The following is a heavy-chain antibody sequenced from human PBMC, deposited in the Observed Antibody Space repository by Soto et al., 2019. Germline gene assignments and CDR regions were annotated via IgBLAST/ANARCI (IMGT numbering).Heavy chain of an antibody. Sequence: SETLSLTCTVSGGSISSGSYYWGWIRQSPEKGLEWIASISYSGSTYYNPSLKSRLTISVDTSKNQFSLKLSSVTAADTAVYYCARGVYYGSGRVCLVDWGHAALVTLS. J-gene: IGHJ4*01. V-gene: IGHV4-39*07. CDR2: ISYSGST. CDR3: ARGVYYGSGRVCLVD. D-gene: IGHD3-10*01. CDR1: GGSISSGSYY.